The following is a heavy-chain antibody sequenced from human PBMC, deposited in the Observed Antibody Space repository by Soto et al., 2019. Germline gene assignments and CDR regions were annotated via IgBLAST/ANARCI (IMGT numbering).Heavy chain of an antibody. CDR2: ISGSGGST. V-gene: IGHV3-23*01. D-gene: IGHD4-4*01. Sequence: EVQLLESGGGLVQPGGSLRLSCAASGFTFSSYAMSWVRQAPGKGLEWVSAISGSGGSTYYADSVKGRFTISRDNSKNTLYLQMNSLRAEDTAVYYCAKDLKAMTTKGASPTNAKNHYYYYGMDVWGQGTTVTVSS. CDR1: GFTFSSYA. CDR3: AKDLKAMTTKGASPTNAKNHYYYYGMDV. J-gene: IGHJ6*02.